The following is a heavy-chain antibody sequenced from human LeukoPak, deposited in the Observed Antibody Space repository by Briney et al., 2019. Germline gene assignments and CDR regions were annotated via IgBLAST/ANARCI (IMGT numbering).Heavy chain of an antibody. Sequence: ASVKVSCTVSGYTLTELSMHWVRQAPGKGLEWMGGFDPEDGETIYAQKFQGRVTMTEDTSTDTAYMELSSLRSEDTAVYYCATGSRYYGSGSDNWFDPWGQGTLVTVSS. V-gene: IGHV1-24*01. CDR2: FDPEDGET. CDR3: ATGSRYYGSGSDNWFDP. CDR1: GYTLTELS. J-gene: IGHJ5*02. D-gene: IGHD3-10*01.